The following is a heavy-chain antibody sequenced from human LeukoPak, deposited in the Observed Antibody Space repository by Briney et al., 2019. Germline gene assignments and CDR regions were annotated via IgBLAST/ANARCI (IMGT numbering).Heavy chain of an antibody. J-gene: IGHJ6*03. CDR1: GFTFSDYY. D-gene: IGHD3-22*01. Sequence: GGSLRLSCAASGFTFSDYYMSWIRQAPGKGLEWVSYISSSGSTIYYADSVKGRFTISRDNAKNSLYLQMNSLRAEDTAVYYCARVFYDSSGYFNYYYYMDFWGKGTTVTVSS. CDR3: ARVFYDSSGYFNYYYYMDF. CDR2: ISSSGSTI. V-gene: IGHV3-11*04.